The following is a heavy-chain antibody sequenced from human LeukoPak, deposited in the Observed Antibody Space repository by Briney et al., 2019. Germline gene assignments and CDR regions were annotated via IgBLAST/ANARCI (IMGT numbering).Heavy chain of an antibody. CDR3: ARVWGIAVAGSLTPTLGALDY. CDR1: GYTFTGYY. CDR2: INPNSGGT. V-gene: IGHV1-2*02. D-gene: IGHD6-19*01. Sequence: ASVKVSCKASGYTFTGYYMHWVRQAPGQGLEWMGWINPNSGGTNYAQKFQGRVTMTRDTSISTAYMELSRLRSDDTAVYYCARVWGIAVAGSLTPTLGALDYWGRGTLVTVSS. J-gene: IGHJ4*02.